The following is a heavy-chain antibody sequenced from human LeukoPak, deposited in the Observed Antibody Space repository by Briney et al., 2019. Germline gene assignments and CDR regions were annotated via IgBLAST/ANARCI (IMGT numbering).Heavy chain of an antibody. J-gene: IGHJ5*02. CDR2: TYYRSKWYN. CDR1: GDSVSSNSAA. Sequence: SQTLSLTCSISGDSVSSNSAAWNWIRQSPSRGLEWLGRTYYRSKWYNDYAVSVKSRITINPDTSKNQFSLQLNSVTPEDTAVYYCARDLIGDWPIVGGWFDPWGQGTLVTVSS. D-gene: IGHD2-21*02. V-gene: IGHV6-1*01. CDR3: ARDLIGDWPIVGGWFDP.